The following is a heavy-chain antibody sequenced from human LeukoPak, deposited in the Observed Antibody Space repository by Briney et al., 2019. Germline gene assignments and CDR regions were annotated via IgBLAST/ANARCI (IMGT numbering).Heavy chain of an antibody. D-gene: IGHD3-10*01. Sequence: SQTLSLTCAISGDSVSSNSAAWNWIRQSPSRGLEWLGRTYYRSKWYNDYAVSVKSRITINPDTSKNQFSLQLDSVTPEDTAVYYCASGAYYYGSGSVDWFDPWGQGTLVTVSS. CDR3: ASGAYYYGSGSVDWFDP. CDR2: TYYRSKWYN. J-gene: IGHJ5*02. CDR1: GDSVSSNSAA. V-gene: IGHV6-1*01.